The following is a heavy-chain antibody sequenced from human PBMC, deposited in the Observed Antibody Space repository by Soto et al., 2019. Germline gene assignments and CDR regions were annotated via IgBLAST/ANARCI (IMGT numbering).Heavy chain of an antibody. CDR2: ISYDGSNK. D-gene: IGHD3-10*01. J-gene: IGHJ4*02. CDR3: AKTWFGEPYGAFDY. CDR1: GFTFSSYG. V-gene: IGHV3-30*18. Sequence: GGSLRLSCAASGFTFSSYGMHWVRQAPGKGLEWVAVISYDGSNKYYADSVKGRFTISRDNSKNTLYLQMNSLRAEDTAVHYCAKTWFGEPYGAFDYWGQGTLVTVSS.